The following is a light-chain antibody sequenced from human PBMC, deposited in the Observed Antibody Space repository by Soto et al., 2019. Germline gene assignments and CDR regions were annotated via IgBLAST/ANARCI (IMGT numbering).Light chain of an antibody. CDR3: QQYNHYWT. CDR2: DAS. V-gene: IGKV1-5*01. J-gene: IGKJ1*01. Sequence: DIQMTQSPSTLSASVGDRVTITCRASQSISSWLAWYQQKPGKAPKVLIYDASSLESGVPSRFSGSGSGTEFSLTISSLPPDDFAPYYCQQYNHYWTFGQGTRVEIK. CDR1: QSISSW.